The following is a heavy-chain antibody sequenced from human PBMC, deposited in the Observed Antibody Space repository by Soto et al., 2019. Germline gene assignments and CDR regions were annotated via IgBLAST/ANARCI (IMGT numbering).Heavy chain of an antibody. CDR3: ARDGGNYYYFAMDV. J-gene: IGHJ6*02. CDR1: GASITSGGFH. CDR2: IDASGST. V-gene: IGHV4-31*03. D-gene: IGHD3-10*01. Sequence: VQLQASGPGLVAPSQTLSRICSVSGASITSGGFHWDWVRQRPGKGLEWIGYIDASGSTYSKPSLASRFSLSFDTSRNQVSLRLVSLTAADTAVYYCARDGGNYYYFAMDVWGQGTTVIVSS.